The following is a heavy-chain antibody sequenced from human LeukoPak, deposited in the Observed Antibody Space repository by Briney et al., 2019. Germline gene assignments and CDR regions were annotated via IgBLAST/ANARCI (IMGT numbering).Heavy chain of an antibody. V-gene: IGHV3-30-3*01. D-gene: IGHD3-10*01. CDR2: TSSDLNVK. CDR3: AREGYYGSGSPPSLYFDY. CDR1: GFTFRNYV. J-gene: IGHJ4*02. Sequence: GGSLRLSCAASGFTFRNYVIHWVRRAPGKGLEWVAVTSSDLNVKLYADSVKGRFTISRDNSRSTLYLQMNSLRPEDTAIYYCAREGYYGSGSPPSLYFDYWGQGTLVTVSS.